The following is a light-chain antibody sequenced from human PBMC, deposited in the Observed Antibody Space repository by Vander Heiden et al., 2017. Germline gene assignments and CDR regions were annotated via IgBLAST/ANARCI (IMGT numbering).Light chain of an antibody. CDR3: CSITGGNNLV. J-gene: IGLJ2*01. V-gene: IGLV2-8*01. Sequence: QSALTHPPSASGSPGPQVTIPSTGTRSAVGGYNHVSWYQQHPGKAPKLMFYEVIQRPSGVPDRFSGSKSGSAASLTVSVLQAEDEADYHCCSITGGNNLVFGGGTKLTVL. CDR1: RSAVGGYNH. CDR2: EVI.